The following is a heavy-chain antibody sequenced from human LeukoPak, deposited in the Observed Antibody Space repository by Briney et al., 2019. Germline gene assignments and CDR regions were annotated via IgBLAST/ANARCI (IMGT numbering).Heavy chain of an antibody. V-gene: IGHV1-2*02. Sequence: ASVKVSCKASGYTFTGYYMHWVRQAPGQELEWMGWINPNSGGTNYAQKFQGRVTMTRDTSISTAYMELSRLRSDDTAVYYCARGDLEYSSSSDYYYYYGMDVWGQGTTVTVSS. CDR3: ARGDLEYSSSSDYYYYYGMDV. CDR2: INPNSGGT. CDR1: GYTFTGYY. J-gene: IGHJ6*02. D-gene: IGHD6-6*01.